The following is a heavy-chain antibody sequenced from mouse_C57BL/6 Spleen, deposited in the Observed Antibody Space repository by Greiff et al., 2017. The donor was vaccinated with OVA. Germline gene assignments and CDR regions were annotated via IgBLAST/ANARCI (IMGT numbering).Heavy chain of an antibody. V-gene: IGHV5-9*01. CDR2: ISGGGGNT. CDR3: ARHDGSSFFDY. Sequence: EVQLVESGGGLVKPGGSLKLSCAASGFTFSSYTMSWVCQTPEKRLEWVATISGGGGNTYYPDSVKGRFTISRDNAKNTLYLQMSSLRSEDTALYYCARHDGSSFFDYWGQGTTLTVSS. J-gene: IGHJ2*01. D-gene: IGHD1-1*01. CDR1: GFTFSSYT.